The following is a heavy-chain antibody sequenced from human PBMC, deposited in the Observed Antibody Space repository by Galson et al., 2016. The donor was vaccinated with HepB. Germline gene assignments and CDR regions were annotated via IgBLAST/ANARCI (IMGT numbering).Heavy chain of an antibody. CDR3: ARDAQQLLRGYYYGMDV. J-gene: IGHJ6*01. Sequence: SLRLPCAASGFTFSKYGMHWVRPAPAKGPEWVTGIWYDGSSNNYAESMKGRFIILRDNSRNTLYLEMNSLRAEDTAVYYCARDAQQLLRGYYYGMDVWGQGTTVTVSS. CDR1: GFTFSKYG. CDR2: IWYDGSSN. V-gene: IGHV3-33*08. D-gene: IGHD1-1*01.